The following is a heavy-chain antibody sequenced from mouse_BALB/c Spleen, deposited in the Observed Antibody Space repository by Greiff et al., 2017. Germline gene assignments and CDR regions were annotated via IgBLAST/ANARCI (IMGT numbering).Heavy chain of an antibody. J-gene: IGHJ1*01. CDR3: AREASTVVAEYFDV. V-gene: IGHV2-9*02. CDR1: GFYLTSYG. CDR2: IGAGGST. D-gene: IGHD1-1*01. Sequence: VKLLESGPGLVAPSQSLSITCTVSGFYLTSYGVHWVRQPPGKGLEWLGVIGAGGSTNYNSALMSRLSISKANSKSQVFLKMNSLQTDDTAMYYCAREASTVVAEYFDVWGAGTTVTVSS.